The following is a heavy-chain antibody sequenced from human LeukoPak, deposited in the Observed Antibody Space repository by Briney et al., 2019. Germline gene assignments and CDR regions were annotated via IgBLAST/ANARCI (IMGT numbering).Heavy chain of an antibody. CDR2: MNPNSGVT. CDR3: ARDSGGLQSDY. D-gene: IGHD5-24*01. CDR1: GYSFTAYW. Sequence: ASVKVSCKASGYSFTAYWIHRVRQAPGQGLEWMGCMNPNSGVTGYAQSFQGRVTMTRDTSISTAYMELNSLRSDDSAVYYCARDSGGLQSDYWGQGTLVSVPS. J-gene: IGHJ4*03. V-gene: IGHV1-2*02.